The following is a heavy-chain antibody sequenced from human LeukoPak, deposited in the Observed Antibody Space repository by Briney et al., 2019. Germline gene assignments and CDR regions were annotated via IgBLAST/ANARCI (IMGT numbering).Heavy chain of an antibody. Sequence: SETLSLTCTVSGGSISSYYWSWIRQPPGKGLEWIGYIYTSGTTNYNPSLKSRVTISVDTSKNQFSLKLSSVTAADTAVYYCARQSCGGTGCWNLLDYWGQGTQVTVTS. J-gene: IGHJ4*02. CDR2: IYTSGTT. V-gene: IGHV4-4*09. CDR3: ARQSCGGTGCWNLLDY. CDR1: GGSISSYY. D-gene: IGHD2-2*01.